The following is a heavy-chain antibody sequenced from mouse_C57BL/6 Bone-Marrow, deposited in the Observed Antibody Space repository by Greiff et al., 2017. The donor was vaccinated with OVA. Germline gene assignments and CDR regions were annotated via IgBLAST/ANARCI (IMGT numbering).Heavy chain of an antibody. CDR1: GITFSSYA. D-gene: IGHD1-1*01. V-gene: IGHV5-4*01. Sequence: EVQRVESGGGLVKPGGSLKLSCAASGITFSSYAMSWVRQTPEKRLEWVATISDGGSYTYYPDNVKGRFTISRDNAKNNLYLQMSHLKSEDTAMYYGARRGDYYGSFYYFDYWGQGTTLTVSS. CDR2: ISDGGSYT. J-gene: IGHJ2*01. CDR3: ARRGDYYGSFYYFDY.